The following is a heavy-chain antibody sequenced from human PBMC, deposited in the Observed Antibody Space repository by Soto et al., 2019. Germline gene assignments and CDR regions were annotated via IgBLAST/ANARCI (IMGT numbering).Heavy chain of an antibody. CDR1: GYSFTGYY. CDR3: ARGDYGTGGYPFPYFDY. Sequence: SVKVSCKASGYSFTGYYIHWVRQAPGQGLEWMGWINPDSGATNYAQNFQGRVTLTSDTSISTASMDLTSLTSDDTAVYYCARGDYGTGGYPFPYFDYWGQGTLVTGSS. V-gene: IGHV1-2*02. J-gene: IGHJ4*02. CDR2: INPDSGAT. D-gene: IGHD2-8*02.